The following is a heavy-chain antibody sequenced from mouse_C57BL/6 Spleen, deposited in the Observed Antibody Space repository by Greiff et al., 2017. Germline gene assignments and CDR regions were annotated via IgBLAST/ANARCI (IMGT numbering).Heavy chain of an antibody. Sequence: QLQQSGPELVKPGASVKISCKASGYTFTDYYMNWVKQSHGKSLEWIGDINPNNGGTSYNQKFKGKATLTVDKSSSTAYMELRSLTSEDSAVYYCARSPWFAYWGQGTLVTVSA. V-gene: IGHV1-26*01. CDR1: GYTFTDYY. CDR3: ARSPWFAY. J-gene: IGHJ3*01. CDR2: INPNNGGT.